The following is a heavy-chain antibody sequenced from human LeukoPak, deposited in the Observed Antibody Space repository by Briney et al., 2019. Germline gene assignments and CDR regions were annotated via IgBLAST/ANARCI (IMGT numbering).Heavy chain of an antibody. CDR2: VSYSGGT. CDR3: VRSHYGSGTYYSFDY. D-gene: IGHD3-10*01. V-gene: IGHV4-59*01. J-gene: IGHJ4*02. Sequence: SETLSLTCTVSGVSISTYYWTWIRQPPGKGLEWIGYVSYSGGTNYNPSLKSRVTISVDMSKNQFSLKLNSVTAADTAVYFCVRSHYGSGTYYSFDYWGQGTLVTVSS. CDR1: GVSISTYY.